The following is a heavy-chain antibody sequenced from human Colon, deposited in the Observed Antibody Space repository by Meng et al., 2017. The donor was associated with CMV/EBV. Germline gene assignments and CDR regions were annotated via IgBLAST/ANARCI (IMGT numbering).Heavy chain of an antibody. CDR2: IYWDDDT. D-gene: IGHD5-12*01. Sequence: QITLKESGPTLVKPPQTSTLTCTFAGFSFITDKAGVGWIRHPPGKALEWLGFIYWDDDTRYGPSLKTRLTITRDTSKNQVILTMTNMDPADTATYYCVRRSYSGQDDYWGQGALVTVSS. CDR3: VRRSYSGQDDY. CDR1: GFSFITDKAG. J-gene: IGHJ4*02. V-gene: IGHV2-5*05.